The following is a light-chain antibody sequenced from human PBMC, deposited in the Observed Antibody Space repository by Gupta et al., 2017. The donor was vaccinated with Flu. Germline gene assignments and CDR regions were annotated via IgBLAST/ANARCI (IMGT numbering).Light chain of an antibody. CDR1: SSDVGGYNY. V-gene: IGLV2-11*01. Sequence: QSALTQPRSVSGSPGQSVTISCTGTSSDVGGYNYVSWCQQHPGKAPKLMIYEVSKRSSGVPDRFSGSKSGNTASLTISGLQAEDEADYYCCSYAGSYTWVFGGGTKVTVL. CDR3: CSYAGSYTWV. CDR2: EVS. J-gene: IGLJ2*01.